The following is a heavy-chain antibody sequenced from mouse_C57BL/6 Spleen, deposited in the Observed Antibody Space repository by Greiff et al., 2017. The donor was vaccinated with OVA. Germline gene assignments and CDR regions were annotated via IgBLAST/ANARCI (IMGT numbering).Heavy chain of an antibody. CDR1: GYTFTSYW. CDR3: ARELRDFDY. Sequence: QVQLQQPGAELVRPGSSVKLSCKASGYTFTSYWMDWVKQRPGQGLEWIGNIYPSDSETHYNQKFKDKATLTVDKSSSTAYMQRSSLTSEDSAVYYCARELRDFDYWGQGTTLTVSS. CDR2: IYPSDSET. V-gene: IGHV1-61*01. D-gene: IGHD1-1*01. J-gene: IGHJ2*01.